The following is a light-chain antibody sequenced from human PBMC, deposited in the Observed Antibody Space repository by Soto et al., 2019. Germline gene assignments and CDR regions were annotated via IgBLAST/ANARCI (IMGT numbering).Light chain of an antibody. J-gene: IGLJ1*01. CDR2: EVS. V-gene: IGLV2-8*01. CDR3: SSYAGRNNYV. CDR1: SSDVGAHNF. Sequence: LTEPPAASGFNVQSVTISNKGTSSDVGAHNFVSFHQQHPGKAPKLMVYEVSKRLSGVPDRFPGSKSGNTASLPVSVLPAKDEAAYERSSYAGRNNYVFGPATMVTVL.